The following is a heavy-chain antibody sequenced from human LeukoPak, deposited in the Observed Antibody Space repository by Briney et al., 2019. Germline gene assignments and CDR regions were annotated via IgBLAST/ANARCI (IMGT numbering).Heavy chain of an antibody. CDR2: INRHGNT. D-gene: IGHD1-26*01. CDR3: ARDQRSLYDL. Sequence: PSETLSLTCAVSGEPFSGYYWGWIRQPPGKGLELIGEINRHGNTDYNPSLKSRVTISTDTSKNQFSLKLASVTAADTAMYFCARDQRSLYDLWGQGSLVTVSS. V-gene: IGHV4-34*01. CDR1: GEPFSGYY. J-gene: IGHJ5*02.